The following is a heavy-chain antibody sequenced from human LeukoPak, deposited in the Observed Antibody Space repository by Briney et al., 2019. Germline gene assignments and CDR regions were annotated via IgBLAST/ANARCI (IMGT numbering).Heavy chain of an antibody. J-gene: IGHJ4*02. CDR3: ARGRDGYNIFDY. V-gene: IGHV1-2*02. CDR1: GYSFTDYY. CDR2: INPNSGDT. D-gene: IGHD5-24*01. Sequence: ASVKVSCKASGYSFTDYYMHWVRQAPGQGLEWMGWINPNSGDTKYAQKFQGRVTMTRDTSISTAYMELSRLRSDDTAVYYCARGRDGYNIFDYWGQGTLVTVSS.